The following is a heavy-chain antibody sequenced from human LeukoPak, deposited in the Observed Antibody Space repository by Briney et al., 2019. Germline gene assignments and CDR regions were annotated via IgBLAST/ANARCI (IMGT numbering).Heavy chain of an antibody. D-gene: IGHD3-10*01. Sequence: GGSLRLSCAASGFTFSNYGMHWVHQAPGKALEWVALISFEGSQKYYADSVKGRFTISRDNSKSTVYLQMNSLRVEDAAVYYCSKDLTSDFGGDLDPWGQGTLVTVSS. CDR3: SKDLTSDFGGDLDP. CDR1: GFTFSNYG. CDR2: ISFEGSQK. V-gene: IGHV3-30*02. J-gene: IGHJ5*02.